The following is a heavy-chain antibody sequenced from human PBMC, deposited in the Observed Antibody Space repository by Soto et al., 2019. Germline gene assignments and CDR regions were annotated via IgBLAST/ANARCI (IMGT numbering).Heavy chain of an antibody. CDR1: GFTFSDYY. CDR2: ISSSSSYT. D-gene: IGHD3-22*01. Sequence: VQLVESGGGLVKPGGSLRLSCAASGFTFSDYYMSWIRQAPGKGLEWVSYISSSSSYTNYADSVKGRFTISRDNAKNSLYLQMNSLRAEDTAVYYCARTYYDSSGYYYLHDAFDIWGQGTMVTVSS. J-gene: IGHJ3*02. V-gene: IGHV3-11*06. CDR3: ARTYYDSSGYYYLHDAFDI.